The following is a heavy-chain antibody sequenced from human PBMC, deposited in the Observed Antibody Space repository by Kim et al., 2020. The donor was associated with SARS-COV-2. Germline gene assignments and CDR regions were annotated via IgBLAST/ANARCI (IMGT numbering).Heavy chain of an antibody. CDR2: IIGGNGNT. CDR1: GYTFSDSA. Sequence: ASVKVSCKASGYTFSDSAIHWVRQAPGQRLECMGWIIGGNGNTYYSPKFQGRVTFTRDTSATTAYMGLSSLRTEDTAVYYCARGSGPGLGYWGRGTLVTVSS. CDR3: ARGSGPGLGY. D-gene: IGHD3-3*01. J-gene: IGHJ4*02. V-gene: IGHV1-3*01.